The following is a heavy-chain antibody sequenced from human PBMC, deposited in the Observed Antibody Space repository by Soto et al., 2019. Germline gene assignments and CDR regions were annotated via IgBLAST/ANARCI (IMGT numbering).Heavy chain of an antibody. V-gene: IGHV1-69*13. CDR1: GGTFSSYA. J-gene: IGHJ3*02. CDR2: IIPVFGTA. D-gene: IGHD3-22*01. Sequence: SVKVSCKASGGTFSSYAISWVRQAPGQGLEWMGEIIPVFGTANYAQKFQGRVTITADESTSPAYMELSSLRSEDTAVYYCARDSPYYYDSSGYYSGAFDIWGQGTMVTVSS. CDR3: ARDSPYYYDSSGYYSGAFDI.